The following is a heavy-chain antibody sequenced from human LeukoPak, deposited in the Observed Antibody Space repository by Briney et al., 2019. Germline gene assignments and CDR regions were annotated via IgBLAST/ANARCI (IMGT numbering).Heavy chain of an antibody. CDR2: IWYDGSSK. J-gene: IGHJ4*02. Sequence: GGSLRLSCAASGFSFSAYGVHWVRQAPGKGLEWVAVIWYDGSSKDYADSVEGRFTLSRDNSKNTLYLQMNSLTVEDTAVYYCARSQSSSLIDYWGQGTLVTVSS. V-gene: IGHV3-33*01. CDR3: ARSQSSSLIDY. CDR1: GFSFSAYG. D-gene: IGHD6-13*01.